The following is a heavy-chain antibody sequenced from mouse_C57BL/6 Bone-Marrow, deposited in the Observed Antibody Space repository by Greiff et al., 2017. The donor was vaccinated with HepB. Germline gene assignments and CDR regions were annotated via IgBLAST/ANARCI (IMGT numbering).Heavy chain of an antibody. CDR2: ISYDGSN. J-gene: IGHJ2*01. CDR1: GYSITSGYY. CDR3: ASGITTVVVFDY. Sequence: EVQLQQSGPGLVKPSQSLSLTCSVTGYSITSGYYWNWIRQFPGNKLEWMGYISYDGSNNYNPSLKNRISITRDTSKNQFFLKLNSVTTEDTATYYCASGITTVVVFDYWGQGTTLTVSS. D-gene: IGHD1-1*01. V-gene: IGHV3-6*01.